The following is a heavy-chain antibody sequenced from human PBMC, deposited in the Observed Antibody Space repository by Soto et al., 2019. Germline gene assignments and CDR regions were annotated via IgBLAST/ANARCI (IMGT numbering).Heavy chain of an antibody. J-gene: IGHJ5*02. CDR2: INHSGST. CDR3: ARGGRGIVVVPAARRAYNWFDP. CDR1: GGSFSGYY. V-gene: IGHV4-34*01. Sequence: SETLSLTCAVYGGSFSGYYWSWIRQPPGKGLEWIGEINHSGSTNYNPSLKSRVTISVDTSKNQFSLKLSSVTAADTAVYYCARGGRGIVVVPAARRAYNWFDPWGQGTLVTVSS. D-gene: IGHD2-2*01.